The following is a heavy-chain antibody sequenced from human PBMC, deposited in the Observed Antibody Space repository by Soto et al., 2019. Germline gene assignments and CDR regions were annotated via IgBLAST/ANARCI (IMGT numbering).Heavy chain of an antibody. Sequence: ASVKVSCKASGYTFTSYDINWVRQATGQGLEWMGWMNPNSGNTGYAQKFQGRVTMTRNTSISTAYMELSSLRSEDTAVYYCARGRSISSGSYLGYWGQRTLVTVSS. J-gene: IGHJ4*02. D-gene: IGHD3-10*01. V-gene: IGHV1-8*01. CDR1: GYTFTSYD. CDR3: ARGRSISSGSYLGY. CDR2: MNPNSGNT.